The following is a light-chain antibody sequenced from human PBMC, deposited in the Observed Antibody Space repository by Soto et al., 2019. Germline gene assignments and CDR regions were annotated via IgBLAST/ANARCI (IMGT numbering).Light chain of an antibody. Sequence: EIVMTQSPATLSVSPGERATLSCRASQSVSSNLAWYQQKPGQAPRLLIYGASTRATGIPARFSGSGSGTEFTLTISSLQSEDFAVYYCQRYNNWPRLTFGGGTKVDI. CDR3: QRYNNWPRLT. CDR2: GAS. J-gene: IGKJ4*01. V-gene: IGKV3-15*01. CDR1: QSVSSN.